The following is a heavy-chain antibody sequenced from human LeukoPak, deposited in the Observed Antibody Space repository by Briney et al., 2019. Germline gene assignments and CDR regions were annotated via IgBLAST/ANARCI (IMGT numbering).Heavy chain of an antibody. CDR1: GHTFTSYD. Sequence: ASVKVSCKASGHTFTSYDINWVRQATGQGLEWMGWMNPNSGNTGYAQKFQGRVTMTRNTSISTAYMELSSLRSEDTAVYYCARVFNVVVVVAATPAGMDVWGQGTTVTVSS. J-gene: IGHJ6*02. CDR2: MNPNSGNT. V-gene: IGHV1-8*01. D-gene: IGHD2-15*01. CDR3: ARVFNVVVVVAATPAGMDV.